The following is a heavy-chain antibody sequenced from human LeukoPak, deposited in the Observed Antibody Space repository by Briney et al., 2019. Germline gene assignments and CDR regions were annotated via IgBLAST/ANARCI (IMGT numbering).Heavy chain of an antibody. CDR2: ISAYNGNT. CDR3: ARVSYDFWSGYYFGYYYYMDV. Sequence: ASVKVSCKASGYTFTSYGISWVRQAPGQGLEWMGWISAYNGNTNYAQKLQGRVTMTTDTSTSTAYMELRSLRSDDTAVYYCARVSYDFWSGYYFGYYYYMDVWGKGTTVTVSS. CDR1: GYTFTSYG. D-gene: IGHD3-3*01. J-gene: IGHJ6*03. V-gene: IGHV1-18*01.